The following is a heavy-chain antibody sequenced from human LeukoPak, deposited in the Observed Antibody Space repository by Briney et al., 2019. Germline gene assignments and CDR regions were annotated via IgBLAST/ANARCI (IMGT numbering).Heavy chain of an antibody. CDR2: IYYSGST. CDR3: AIKAGITGTYFDY. CDR1: GGSISSYY. D-gene: IGHD1-20*01. V-gene: IGHV4-59*01. J-gene: IGHJ4*02. Sequence: SETLSLTCTVSGGSISSYYWSWIRQPPGKGLGWIGYIYYSGSTNYNPSLKSRVTISVDTSKNQFSLKLSSVTAADTAVYYCAIKAGITGTYFDYWGRGTLVTVSS.